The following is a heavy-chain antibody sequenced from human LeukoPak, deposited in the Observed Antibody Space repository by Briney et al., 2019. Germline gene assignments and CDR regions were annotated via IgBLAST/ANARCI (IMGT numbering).Heavy chain of an antibody. V-gene: IGHV4-34*01. D-gene: IGHD1-26*01. CDR2: INHSGST. J-gene: IGHJ4*02. Sequence: PSETLSLTCAVYGGSFSGYYWSWIRQPPAKGLEGIGEINHSGSTNYNPSLKSRVTISVDTSKNQFPLKLSSVTAADTAVYYCARGTDSGSSYRFPYFDYWGQGTLVTASS. CDR3: ARGTDSGSSYRFPYFDY. CDR1: GGSFSGYY.